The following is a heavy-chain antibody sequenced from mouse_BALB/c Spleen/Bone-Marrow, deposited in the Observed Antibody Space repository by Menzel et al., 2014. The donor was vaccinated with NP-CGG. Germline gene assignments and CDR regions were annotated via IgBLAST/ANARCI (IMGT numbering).Heavy chain of an antibody. D-gene: IGHD2-3*01. J-gene: IGHJ2*01. V-gene: IGHV1-22*01. Sequence: EVQLQQSGPELVKPGASVKISCKTSGYTFTEYTMHWVKQSHGKSLEWIGSINPNNGGTSYNQKFKGKATLTVDKSSSTAYMELRSLTSEDSAVYYCARGWLLRHYFDYWGHGTTLTVPS. CDR2: INPNNGGT. CDR1: GYTFTEYT. CDR3: ARGWLLRHYFDY.